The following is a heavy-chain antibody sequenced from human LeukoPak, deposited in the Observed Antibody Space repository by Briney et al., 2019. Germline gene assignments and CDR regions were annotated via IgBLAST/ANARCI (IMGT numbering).Heavy chain of an antibody. CDR3: TRDHGLDV. V-gene: IGHV3-74*01. CDR1: GFTFSSYW. J-gene: IGHJ6*02. CDR2: INSDGSAT. Sequence: GGSLRLSCAASGFTFSSYWMSWVRQAPGKGLMWVSQINSDGSATSCADPVKGRCTISRDNAKNMLYLEMNSLRVEDTAVYFCTRDHGLDVWGQGTMVTVSS.